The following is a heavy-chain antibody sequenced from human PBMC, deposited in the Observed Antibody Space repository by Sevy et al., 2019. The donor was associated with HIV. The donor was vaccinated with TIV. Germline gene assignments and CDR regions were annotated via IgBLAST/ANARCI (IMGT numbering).Heavy chain of an antibody. D-gene: IGHD3-10*02. CDR3: TKESLRGTYIRGDFDH. V-gene: IGHV3-30*18. CDR1: GFTFQTFG. CDR2: ISFDGSSH. J-gene: IGHJ4*02. Sequence: GGSLRLSSSAFGFTFQTFGMRWVRQAPGKGPEWLAVISFDGSSHNYADSVKGRFTISRDNSKNVLFLQMNSLIPNDTAVYFCTKESLRGTYIRGDFDHWGQGTLVTVSS.